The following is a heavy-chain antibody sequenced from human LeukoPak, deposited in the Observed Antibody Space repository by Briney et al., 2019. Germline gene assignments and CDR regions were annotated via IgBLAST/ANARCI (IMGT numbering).Heavy chain of an antibody. CDR3: VRVSNYYFDSSADYPRY. CDR2: INPSGGST. J-gene: IGHJ4*02. Sequence: ASVKVSCTASGYTFTTYFMHWVRQAPGQGLEWMGIINPSGGSTSYAQKFQDRVTMTRDTSKSTVYMEMSSLRSEDTAVYFCVRVSNYYFDSSADYPRYWGQGTLVTVSS. V-gene: IGHV1-46*01. CDR1: GYTFTTYF. D-gene: IGHD3-22*01.